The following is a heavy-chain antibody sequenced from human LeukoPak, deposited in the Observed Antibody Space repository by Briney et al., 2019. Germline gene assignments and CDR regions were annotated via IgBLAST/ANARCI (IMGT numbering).Heavy chain of an antibody. CDR2: IYTSGST. J-gene: IGHJ6*03. CDR1: GGSISSGSYY. Sequence: PSETLSLTCTVSGGSISSGSYYWSCIRQPAGKGLEWIGRIYTSGSTNYNPSLKSRVTISVDTSKNQFSLKLSSVTAADTAVYYCARSRATGYYYYYMDVWGKGTTVTVSS. CDR3: ARSRATGYYYYYMDV. V-gene: IGHV4-61*02. D-gene: IGHD3-10*01.